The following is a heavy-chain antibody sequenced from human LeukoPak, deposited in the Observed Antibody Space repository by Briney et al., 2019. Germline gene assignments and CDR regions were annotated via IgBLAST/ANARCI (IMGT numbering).Heavy chain of an antibody. CDR1: GGSISSYY. CDR2: IYYSGST. Sequence: SETLSLTCTVSGGSISSYYWSWIRQSPGKGLEWIGYIYYSGSTNYNPSLKSRVTVSSDTSKNQFSLKLSSVTAADTAMYYCARRGYSSGSYYFDYWGQGALVTVAS. J-gene: IGHJ4*02. V-gene: IGHV4-59*08. CDR3: ARRGYSSGSYYFDY. D-gene: IGHD6-19*01.